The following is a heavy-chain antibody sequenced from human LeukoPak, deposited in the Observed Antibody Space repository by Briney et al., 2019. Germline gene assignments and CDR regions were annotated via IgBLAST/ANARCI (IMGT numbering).Heavy chain of an antibody. V-gene: IGHV3-21*01. CDR2: ISSSSSYI. J-gene: IGHJ4*02. CDR1: GFTFSSYS. CDR3: ARVPGGDFDY. D-gene: IGHD3-16*01. Sequence: PGGSLRLSCAASGFTFSSYSMNWVRQAPGKGLGWVSSISSSSSYIYYADSVKGRFTISRDNAKNSLYLQMNSLRAEDTAVYYCARVPGGDFDYWGQGTLVTVSS.